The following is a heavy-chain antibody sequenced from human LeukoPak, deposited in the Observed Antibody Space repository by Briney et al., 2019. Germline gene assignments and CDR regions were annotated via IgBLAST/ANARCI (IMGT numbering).Heavy chain of an antibody. CDR1: VFTFCSYA. D-gene: IGHD3-16*01. CDR3: ARDSVPYTPGDAFDI. CDR2: ISYDGSNK. Sequence: PGRSLRLSCAASVFTFCSYAMHWVRQAPGEGLEWVAVISYDGSNKYYADSVKGRFTISRDNSKNTLYLQMNSLRAEDTAVYYCARDSVPYTPGDAFDIWGQGTMVTVSS. J-gene: IGHJ3*02. V-gene: IGHV3-30*04.